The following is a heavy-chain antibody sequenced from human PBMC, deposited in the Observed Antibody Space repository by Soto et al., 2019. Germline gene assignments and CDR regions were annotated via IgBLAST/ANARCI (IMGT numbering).Heavy chain of an antibody. CDR1: VGSSSNFF. D-gene: IGHD6-25*01. V-gene: IGHV4-4*07. Sequence: SETLSLTCTVSVGSSSNFFWDWIRQPAGQGMEWIGRIYDGGSTTYNPSLKGRVTISEDTSKNQVSLSLSSVTDADTAVYYCITSSCYGNWFDSWGQGTLVTVSS. J-gene: IGHJ5*01. CDR3: ITSSCYGNWFDS. CDR2: IYDGGST.